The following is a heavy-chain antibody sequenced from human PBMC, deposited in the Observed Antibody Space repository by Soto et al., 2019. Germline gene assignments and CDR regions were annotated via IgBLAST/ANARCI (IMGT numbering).Heavy chain of an antibody. V-gene: IGHV3-23*01. D-gene: IGHD1-26*01. CDR2: IVGGGGST. Sequence: AVGSLILSCSASGFRFSTYAMNWVRQAPGKGPEWVSPIVGGGGSTYYADSVKGRFTISRDNSKNTLYLQMNSLRAEDTAVYYCAKSMEWEPRWFDPWGQGTLVTVSS. CDR3: AKSMEWEPRWFDP. CDR1: GFRFSTYA. J-gene: IGHJ5*02.